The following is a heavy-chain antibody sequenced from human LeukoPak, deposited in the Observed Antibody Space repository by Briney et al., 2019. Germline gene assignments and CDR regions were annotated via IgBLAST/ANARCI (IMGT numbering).Heavy chain of an antibody. D-gene: IGHD4-11*01. V-gene: IGHV4-39*07. CDR2: IYYSGST. Sequence: PSETLSLTCTVSGGSISSSSYYWGWIRQPPGKGLEWIGSIYYSGSTNYNPSLKSRVTISVDTSKNQFSLKLSSVTAADTAVYYCARLLTTIRKYYYYYYMDVWGKGTTVTISS. CDR1: GGSISSSSYY. J-gene: IGHJ6*03. CDR3: ARLLTTIRKYYYYYYMDV.